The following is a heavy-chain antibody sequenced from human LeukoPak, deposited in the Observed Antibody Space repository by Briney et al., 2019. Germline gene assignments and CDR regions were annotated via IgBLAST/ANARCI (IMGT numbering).Heavy chain of an antibody. CDR3: VERYFDWLPTPFDY. CDR2: INPDSGGT. CDR1: GYTFTGYY. D-gene: IGHD3-9*01. V-gene: IGHV1-2*02. J-gene: IGHJ4*02. Sequence: ASVKVSCKASGYTFTGYYMHWVRQAPGQGLEWMGWINPDSGGTNYAQNFQGRVTMTRDTSTSTAYMELSRLRSDDTAVYYCVERYFDWLPTPFDYWGQGTLVTVSS.